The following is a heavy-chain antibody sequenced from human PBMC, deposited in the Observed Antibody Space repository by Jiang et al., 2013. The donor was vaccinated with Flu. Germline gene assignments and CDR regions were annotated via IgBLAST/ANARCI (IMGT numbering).Heavy chain of an antibody. J-gene: IGHJ2*01. D-gene: IGHD2-8*02. CDR2: ISYDGSNK. Sequence: ISYDGSNKYYADSVKGRFTISRDNSKNTLYLQMNSLRAEDTAVYYCARGRAGYCTGGICYTWYFDLWGRGTLVTVSS. CDR3: ARGRAGYCTGGICYTWYFDL. V-gene: IGHV3-30-3*01.